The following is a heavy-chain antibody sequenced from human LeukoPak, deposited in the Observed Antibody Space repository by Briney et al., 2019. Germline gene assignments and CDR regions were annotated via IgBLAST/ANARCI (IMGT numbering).Heavy chain of an antibody. Sequence: SETLSLTCTVSGGSISSSSYYWGWIRQPPGKGLEWIGSIYYSGSTYYNPSLKSRVTISVDTSKNQFSLKLSSVTAADTAVYYCARVAWGSARSYYYDSSGYYIDYWGQGTLVTVSS. CDR1: GGSISSSSYY. J-gene: IGHJ4*02. V-gene: IGHV4-39*01. CDR2: IYYSGST. D-gene: IGHD3-22*01. CDR3: ARVAWGSARSYYYDSSGYYIDY.